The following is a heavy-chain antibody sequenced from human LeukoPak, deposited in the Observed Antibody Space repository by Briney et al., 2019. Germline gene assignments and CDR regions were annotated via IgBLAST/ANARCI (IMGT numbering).Heavy chain of an antibody. J-gene: IGHJ4*02. CDR2: INHSGST. V-gene: IGHV4-34*01. CDR3: ARRGVDNFDY. Sequence: SETLSLTCAVYGVSFSGNYWSWIRQPPGKGLEWIGEINHSGSTNYNPSLKSRVTISVDTSKNQFSLKLSSVTAADTAVYYCARRGVDNFDYWGQGTLVTVSS. CDR1: GVSFSGNY. D-gene: IGHD3-10*01.